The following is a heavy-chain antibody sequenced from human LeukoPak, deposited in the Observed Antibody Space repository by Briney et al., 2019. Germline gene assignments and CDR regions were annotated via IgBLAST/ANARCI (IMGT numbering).Heavy chain of an antibody. CDR1: GGTFSSYA. J-gene: IGHJ4*02. V-gene: IGHV1-69*04. D-gene: IGHD3-22*01. CDR2: IIPILGIA. CDR3: ARVPSGYSDFDY. Sequence: GSSVKVSCKASGGTFSSYAISWVRQAPGQGLEWMGRIIPILGIANYAQKFQGRVTITADKSTSTAYMELSSLRSEDTAVYYCARVPSGYSDFDYWGQGTLVTVSS.